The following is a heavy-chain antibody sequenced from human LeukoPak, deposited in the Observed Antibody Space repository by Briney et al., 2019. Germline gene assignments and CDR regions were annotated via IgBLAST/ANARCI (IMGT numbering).Heavy chain of an antibody. V-gene: IGHV1-18*01. J-gene: IGHJ3*02. CDR1: GYTFTSYG. D-gene: IGHD2-21*02. Sequence: GASVKVSCKASGYTFTSYGVSWVRQAPGQGLEWMGWISAYNGNTNYAQKLQGRVTMTTDTSTSTAYMELRSLRSDDTAVYYCAREYCGGDCYDAFDIWGQGTMVTVSS. CDR2: ISAYNGNT. CDR3: AREYCGGDCYDAFDI.